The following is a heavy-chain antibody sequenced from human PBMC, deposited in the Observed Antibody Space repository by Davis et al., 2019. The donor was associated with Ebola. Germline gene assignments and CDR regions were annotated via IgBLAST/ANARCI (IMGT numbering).Heavy chain of an antibody. CDR1: GYTFTSYG. J-gene: IGHJ6*04. CDR3: ARNMGRYFDWSDYYGMDV. CDR2: ISAYNANT. Sequence: AASVKVSCKASGYTFTSYGISWVRQAPGQGLEWMGWISAYNANTNYAQKFQGRVTITRDTSASTAYMELSSLRSEDTAVYYCARNMGRYFDWSDYYGMDVWGKGTTVTVSS. V-gene: IGHV1-18*01. D-gene: IGHD3-9*01.